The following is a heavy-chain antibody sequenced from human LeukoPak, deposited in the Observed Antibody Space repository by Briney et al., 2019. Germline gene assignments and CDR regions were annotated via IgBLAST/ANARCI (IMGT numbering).Heavy chain of an antibody. D-gene: IGHD3-10*01. Sequence: SQTLSLTCTVSGGSISSGDYYWSWIRQPPGKGLEWIGYIYYSGSTYYNPSLKSRVTISVDTSKNQFSLKLSSVTAADTAVYYCARDNRKEAYYYGSGSYHELDYWGQGTLVTVSS. J-gene: IGHJ4*02. CDR1: GGSISSGDYY. V-gene: IGHV4-30-4*08. CDR2: IYYSGST. CDR3: ARDNRKEAYYYGSGSYHELDY.